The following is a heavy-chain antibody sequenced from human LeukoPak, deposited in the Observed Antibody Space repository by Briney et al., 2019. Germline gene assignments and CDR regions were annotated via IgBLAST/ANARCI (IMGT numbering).Heavy chain of an antibody. CDR1: GFTFDDYA. V-gene: IGHV3-9*01. CDR2: ISWNSGSI. CDR3: ARGDDSSGYYPIPGY. Sequence: GGSLRLSCAASGFTFDDYAMHWVRHAPGKGLEWVSGISWNSGSIGYADSVKGRFTISRDSAKNSLYLQMNSLRAEDTALYYCARGDDSSGYYPIPGYWGQGTLVTVSS. D-gene: IGHD3-22*01. J-gene: IGHJ4*02.